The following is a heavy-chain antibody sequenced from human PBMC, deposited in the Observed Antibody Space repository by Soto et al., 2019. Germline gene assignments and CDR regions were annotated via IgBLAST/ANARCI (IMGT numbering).Heavy chain of an antibody. CDR3: ARDQGFNYYDSSGSLDY. CDR1: GGSISSGDYY. D-gene: IGHD3-22*01. Sequence: SETLSLTCTVSGGSISSGDYYWSWIRQPPGKGLEWIGYIYYSGSTYYNPSLKSRVTISVDTSKNQFSLKLSSVTAADTAVYYCARDQGFNYYDSSGSLDYWGQGTLVTVSS. J-gene: IGHJ4*02. V-gene: IGHV4-30-4*01. CDR2: IYYSGST.